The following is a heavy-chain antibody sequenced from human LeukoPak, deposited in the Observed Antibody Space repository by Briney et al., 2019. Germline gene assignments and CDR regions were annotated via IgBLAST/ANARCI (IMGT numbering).Heavy chain of an antibody. Sequence: PGGSLRLSCAASGFTFSSYGMHWVRQAPGKGLEWVAVISYDGSNKYYADSVKGRFTISRDNSKNTLYLQMNSLRAEDTAVYYCARRPRNDILTGTPFDYWGQGILVTVSS. CDR1: GFTFSSYG. D-gene: IGHD3-9*01. CDR3: ARRPRNDILTGTPFDY. J-gene: IGHJ4*02. CDR2: ISYDGSNK. V-gene: IGHV3-30*03.